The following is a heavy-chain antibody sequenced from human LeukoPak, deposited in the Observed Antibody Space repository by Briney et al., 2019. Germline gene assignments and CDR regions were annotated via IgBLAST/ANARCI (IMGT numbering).Heavy chain of an antibody. Sequence: GESLKISCKGSGYSFTSYWFGWVRQLPGKGLEWMGIFYPGDSDTRYSPSFQGQVTISADKSISTAYLQWSSLKASDTAMYYCARQRKIFGVNSMDVWGQGTTVTVSS. D-gene: IGHD3-3*01. CDR1: GYSFTSYW. CDR3: ARQRKIFGVNSMDV. J-gene: IGHJ6*02. V-gene: IGHV5-51*01. CDR2: FYPGDSDT.